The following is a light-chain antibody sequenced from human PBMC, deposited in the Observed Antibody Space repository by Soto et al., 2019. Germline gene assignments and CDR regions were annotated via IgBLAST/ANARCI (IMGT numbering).Light chain of an antibody. V-gene: IGKV1-39*01. Sequence: IQMTQFPSSLSASVGDRDTITCRAGQTVIRYLNWYQQKPGRAPNLLIYAVSNLQSGVPSRFSGSGSGTEFTLTISDLQPEDFATYYCQQSYSTLFTFGPGTKVEIK. J-gene: IGKJ3*01. CDR3: QQSYSTLFT. CDR2: AVS. CDR1: QTVIRY.